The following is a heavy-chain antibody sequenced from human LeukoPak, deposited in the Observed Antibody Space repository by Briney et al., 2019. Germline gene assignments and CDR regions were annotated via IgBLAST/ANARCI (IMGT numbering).Heavy chain of an antibody. CDR3: TRDRLGGAVASWIPDY. D-gene: IGHD3-3*01. V-gene: IGHV4-59*01. J-gene: IGHJ4*02. CDR2: VYHTGST. Sequence: SETLSLTCSVSGGSINNYYWSWIRQAPEKRLEWIGSVYHTGSTDYNPSLRSPVTISVDTSKNHFSLKVTSVTAADTAIYYCTRDRLGGAVASWIPDYWGQGILVTVSS. CDR1: GGSINNYY.